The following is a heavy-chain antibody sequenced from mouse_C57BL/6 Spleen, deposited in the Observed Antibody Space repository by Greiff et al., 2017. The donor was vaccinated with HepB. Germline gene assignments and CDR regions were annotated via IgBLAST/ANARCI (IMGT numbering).Heavy chain of an antibody. V-gene: IGHV1-81*01. CDR3: ARGATVVGYFDV. CDR1: GYTFTSYS. J-gene: IGHJ1*03. Sequence: VQLQQSGAELARPGASVKLSCKASGYTFTSYSISWVKQRTGQGLEWIGEIYPRSGNTYYNEKFKGKATLTADKSSSTAYMELRSLTSEDSAVYFCARGATVVGYFDVWGTGTTVTVSS. CDR2: IYPRSGNT. D-gene: IGHD1-1*01.